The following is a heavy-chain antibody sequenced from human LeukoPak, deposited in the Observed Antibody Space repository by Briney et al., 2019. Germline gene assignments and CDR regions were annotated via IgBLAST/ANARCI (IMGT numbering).Heavy chain of an antibody. D-gene: IGHD3-10*01. Sequence: PGGSLRLSCAASGFTFSSYAMSWVRQAPGKGLEWVSAISGSGGSTYYADSVKGRFTISRDNSKNTLYLQMNSLRAEDTAVYYGARVMSYYGSGSFYFDYWGQGTLVTVSS. CDR1: GFTFSSYA. CDR2: ISGSGGST. CDR3: ARVMSYYGSGSFYFDY. J-gene: IGHJ4*02. V-gene: IGHV3-23*01.